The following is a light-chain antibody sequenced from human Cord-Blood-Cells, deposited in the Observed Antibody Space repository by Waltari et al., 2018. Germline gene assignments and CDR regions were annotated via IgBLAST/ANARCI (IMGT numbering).Light chain of an antibody. J-gene: IGLJ3*02. CDR2: DGS. V-gene: IGLV2-23*01. Sequence: QSALTQPASVSGSPGQSITISCPATSSDVGSYNLVSWYQQHPGKAPKLMIYDGSKRPSGVSNRFSGSKSGNTASLTISGLQAEDEADYYCCSYAGSSTWVFGGGTKLTVL. CDR1: SSDVGSYNL. CDR3: CSYAGSSTWV.